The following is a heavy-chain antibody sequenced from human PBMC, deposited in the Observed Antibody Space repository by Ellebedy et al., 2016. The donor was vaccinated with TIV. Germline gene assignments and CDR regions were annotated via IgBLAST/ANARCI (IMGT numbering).Heavy chain of an antibody. J-gene: IGHJ4*02. CDR3: AKGYSYGDY. CDR1: GFTFSSYG. CDR2: ISFDGSDK. D-gene: IGHD5-18*01. Sequence: GESLKTSCAASGFTFSSYGMHWVRQAPGKGLEWVAVISFDGSDKYYADSVKCRFTISRNNSKNTLYLQLNSLRAEDTAVYYCAKGYSYGDYWGQGTLVTVSS. V-gene: IGHV3-30*18.